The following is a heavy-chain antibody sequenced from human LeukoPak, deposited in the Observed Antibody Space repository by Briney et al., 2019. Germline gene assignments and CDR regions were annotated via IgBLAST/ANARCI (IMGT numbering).Heavy chain of an antibody. CDR3: AKGNVAVAGTLNY. CDR2: ISWNSGSI. J-gene: IGHJ4*02. CDR1: GFTFDDYV. D-gene: IGHD6-19*01. Sequence: GRFLRLSCAASGFTFDDYVMHWVRQAPGKGLEWVSGISWNSGSIGYADSVKGRFTISRDNAKNSLFLQMNSLRPEDAALYYCAKGNVAVAGTLNYWGQGTLVTVSS. V-gene: IGHV3-9*01.